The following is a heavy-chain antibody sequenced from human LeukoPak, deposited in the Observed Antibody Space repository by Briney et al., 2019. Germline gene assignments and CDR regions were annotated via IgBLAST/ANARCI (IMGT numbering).Heavy chain of an antibody. CDR1: GFSFSNSA. D-gene: IGHD1-1*01. Sequence: PGRSLRLSCAASGFSFSNSAMHWVRQAPGKGLEWVSTISGSGDDTWYADSVKGRFTISRDNSKNTLYLQMNSLRAEDTAVYYCAKDRQHGCWGQGTLVTVSS. CDR3: AKDRQHGC. J-gene: IGHJ4*02. CDR2: ISGSGDDT. V-gene: IGHV3-23*01.